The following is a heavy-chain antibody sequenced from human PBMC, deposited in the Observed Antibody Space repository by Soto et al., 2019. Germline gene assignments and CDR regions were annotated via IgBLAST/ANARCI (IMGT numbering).Heavy chain of an antibody. Sequence: GGSLRLSCAASGFTFSNAWMNWVRQAPGKGLEWVGRIKSKTDGGTTDYDAPVKGRFTISRDDSKNTLYLQMNSLKTEDTAVYYFTTDPMTTDHYYYDYGMDVWGQGTTVTVSS. CDR3: TTDPMTTDHYYYDYGMDV. CDR2: IKSKTDGGTT. CDR1: GFTFSNAW. J-gene: IGHJ6*02. D-gene: IGHD4-4*01. V-gene: IGHV3-15*07.